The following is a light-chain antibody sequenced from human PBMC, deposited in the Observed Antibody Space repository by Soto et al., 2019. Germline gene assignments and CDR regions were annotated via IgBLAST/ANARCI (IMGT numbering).Light chain of an antibody. CDR2: GNS. Sequence: QAVVTQPPSVSGAPGQRVTISCTGSSSNIGAGYDVHWYQQLPGTAPKLLIYGNSNRPSGVPDRFSASKSGTSASLAITGLQAEDEGHYYCQSYDKRLTAYVFGTGTKVTVL. V-gene: IGLV1-40*01. CDR1: SSNIGAGYD. CDR3: QSYDKRLTAYV. J-gene: IGLJ1*01.